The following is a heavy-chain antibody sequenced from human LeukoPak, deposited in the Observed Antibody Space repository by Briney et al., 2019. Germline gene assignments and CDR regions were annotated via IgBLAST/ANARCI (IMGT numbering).Heavy chain of an antibody. V-gene: IGHV1-18*01. D-gene: IGHD1-7*01. CDR3: ARVRQSFNWNYEGNAFDI. CDR2: ISAYNGNT. Sequence: ASVKVSCKASGYTFITYGISWVRQAPGQGLAWMGWISAYNGNTKYAQNLQGRVTMTTDKSTSTGYMELRSLRSDDTAVYYCARVRQSFNWNYEGNAFDIWGQGTMVTVSS. CDR1: GYTFITYG. J-gene: IGHJ3*02.